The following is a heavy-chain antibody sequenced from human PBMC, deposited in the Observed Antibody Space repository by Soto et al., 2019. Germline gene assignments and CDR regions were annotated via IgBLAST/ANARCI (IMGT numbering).Heavy chain of an antibody. J-gene: IGHJ6*03. CDR1: GFTFSSYG. D-gene: IGHD2-15*01. Sequence: QVQLVESGGGVVQPGRSLRLSCAASGFTFSSYGMHWVRQAPGKGLEWVAVIWYEGSNKNYANSVKGRFTISRDNSKNTLYLQMNSLRAEDTAVYYCARDLRGRYCSGGSCYYYYYYMDVWGKGTTVTVSS. V-gene: IGHV3-33*01. CDR3: ARDLRGRYCSGGSCYYYYYYMDV. CDR2: IWYEGSNK.